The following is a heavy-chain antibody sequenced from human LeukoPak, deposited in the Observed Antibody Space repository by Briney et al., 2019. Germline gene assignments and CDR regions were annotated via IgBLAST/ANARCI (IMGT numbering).Heavy chain of an antibody. CDR2: IKSDGRSP. CDR3: AKDGHYSNFYFDY. CDR1: GFIFSSYW. Sequence: GGSLRLSCAASGFIFSSYWMHWVRQAPGKGPVWVSRIKSDGRSPSYADSVKGRFTISRDNAKNTVYLQMNSLRAEDTAVYYCAKDGHYSNFYFDYWGQGTLVTVSS. J-gene: IGHJ4*02. D-gene: IGHD4-11*01. V-gene: IGHV3-74*01.